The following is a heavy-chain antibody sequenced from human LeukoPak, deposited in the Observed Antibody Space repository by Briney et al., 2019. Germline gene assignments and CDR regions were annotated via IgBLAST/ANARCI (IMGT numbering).Heavy chain of an antibody. V-gene: IGHV3-66*01. D-gene: IGHD5-18*01. CDR2: IDSTGST. CDR1: GFSFTDYP. Sequence: GGSLRLSCATSGFSFTDYPMNWVRQAPGKGLERVSFIDSTGSTYYADSVKGRFTISRDNSRNTLYLQMNSLRVEDTAVYYCARRERLGYSYGRGTLDIWGQGTMVTVSS. J-gene: IGHJ3*02. CDR3: ARRERLGYSYGRGTLDI.